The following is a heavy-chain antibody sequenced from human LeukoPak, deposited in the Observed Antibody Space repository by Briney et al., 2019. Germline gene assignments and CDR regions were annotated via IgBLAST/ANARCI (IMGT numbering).Heavy chain of an antibody. CDR3: ARHCAAAVIDY. CDR2: IYYSGST. CDR1: GGSISSSSYY. V-gene: IGHV4-39*01. J-gene: IGHJ4*02. D-gene: IGHD6-13*01. Sequence: SETLSLTCTVSGGSISSSSYYWGWIRQPPGKGLEWIGSIYYSGSTYYNPSLKSRVTISVDTSKNQFSLKLSSVTAADTAVYYCARHCAAAVIDYWGQGTLVTVSS.